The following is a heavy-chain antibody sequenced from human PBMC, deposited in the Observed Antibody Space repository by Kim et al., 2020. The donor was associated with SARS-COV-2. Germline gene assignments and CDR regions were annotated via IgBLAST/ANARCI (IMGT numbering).Heavy chain of an antibody. Sequence: GGSLRLSCAASGFTFSSYSMNWVRQAPGKGLEWVSSISSSSSYKYYADSVKGRFTTSRDNAKNSLYLQMNSLRAEDTAVYYCAPGGGTFFGVATPWVWDYWGQGTLVTVSS. CDR1: GFTFSSYS. D-gene: IGHD3-3*01. CDR3: APGGGTFFGVATPWVWDY. V-gene: IGHV3-21*01. J-gene: IGHJ4*02. CDR2: ISSSSSYK.